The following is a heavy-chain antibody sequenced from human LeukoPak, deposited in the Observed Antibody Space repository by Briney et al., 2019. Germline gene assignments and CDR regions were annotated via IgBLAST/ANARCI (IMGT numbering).Heavy chain of an antibody. Sequence: PGGSLRLSCAASGFTFSTYGMHWVRQGPGKGLEWVAVISFDVNNKDYADSVKGRFTISRDNSKNTLYLQMNSLTAEDTALYFCAKGPGYRSTWYRGPFDNWGQGILVTVSS. J-gene: IGHJ4*02. V-gene: IGHV3-30*18. CDR2: ISFDVNNK. CDR1: GFTFSTYG. CDR3: AKGPGYRSTWYRGPFDN. D-gene: IGHD6-13*01.